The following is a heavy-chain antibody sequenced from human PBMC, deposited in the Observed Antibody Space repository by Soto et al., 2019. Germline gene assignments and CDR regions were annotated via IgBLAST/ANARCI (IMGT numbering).Heavy chain of an antibody. Sequence: QVQLQQWGAGLLKPSETLSLTCAVYGGSFSGYQWSWIRQTPGNGLECIGEINDSGNINYNPSLRGRFPIVLDTPKSQISLKLSSVTAAATAVYFCARGLILWFGELSRRGGYYYYMDVWGKGTTVTVSS. CDR2: INDSGNI. V-gene: IGHV4-34*01. D-gene: IGHD3-10*01. J-gene: IGHJ6*03. CDR1: GGSFSGYQ. CDR3: ARGLILWFGELSRRGGYYYYMDV.